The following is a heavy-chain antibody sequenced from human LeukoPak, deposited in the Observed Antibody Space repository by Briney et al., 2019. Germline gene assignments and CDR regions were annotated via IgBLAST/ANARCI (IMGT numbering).Heavy chain of an antibody. Sequence: ASVKVSCKASGYTFTRYYMHWVRQAPAQGLEWMGIINPSGGSTSYAQKFQGRVTMTRDMSTSTVYMELSSLRSEDTAVYYCARGVAEWYSSSSGGNYYMDVWGKGTTVTVSS. CDR1: GYTFTRYY. CDR2: INPSGGST. V-gene: IGHV1-46*01. D-gene: IGHD6-6*01. J-gene: IGHJ6*03. CDR3: ARGVAEWYSSSSGGNYYMDV.